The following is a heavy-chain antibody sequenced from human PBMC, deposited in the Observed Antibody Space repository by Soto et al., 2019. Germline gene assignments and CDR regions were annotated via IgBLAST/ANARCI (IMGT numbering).Heavy chain of an antibody. CDR3: AKGGAKDKFYCISTSCPGPYYYYGMDV. J-gene: IGHJ6*02. CDR1: GGSISSGPYS. D-gene: IGHD2-2*01. CDR2: FHFNENT. Sequence: SETLSLTCTVSGGSISSGPYSWGWIRQPPGEGLEWIGTFHFNENTYYNPSLGSRVTISVDTSKNQFSLRVTSVTVADTAVYYCAKGGAKDKFYCISTSCPGPYYYYGMDVWGQGTTVTVSS. V-gene: IGHV4-39*01.